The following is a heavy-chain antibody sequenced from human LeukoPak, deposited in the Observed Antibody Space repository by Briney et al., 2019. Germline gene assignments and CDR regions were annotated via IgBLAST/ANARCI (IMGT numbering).Heavy chain of an antibody. D-gene: IGHD5-24*01. J-gene: IGHJ4*02. V-gene: IGHV1-2*06. Sequence: GASVKVSCKASGYTFTGYYMHWVRQAPGQGLEWMGRINPNSGGTNYAQKFQGRVTMTRDTSISTAYMELSRLRSDDTAVYYCARDTLGMDGYNNIDYWGQGTLVTVSS. CDR1: GYTFTGYY. CDR3: ARDTLGMDGYNNIDY. CDR2: INPNSGGT.